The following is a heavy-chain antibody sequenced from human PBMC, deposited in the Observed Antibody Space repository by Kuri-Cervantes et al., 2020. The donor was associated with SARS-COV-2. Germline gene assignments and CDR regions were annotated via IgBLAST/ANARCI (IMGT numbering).Heavy chain of an antibody. J-gene: IGHJ4*02. V-gene: IGHV3-23*01. CDR2: ISGSGCST. Sequence: GESLEISCAASGCTFNSYAMSLVLQAPGKGLEWVSAISGSGCSTHYADSVKGRFTLSRDNSKNKLYLQMNSLSAEDTAVYYCARQGGRAICVDYWGQGTLVTVSS. CDR1: GCTFNSYA. CDR3: ARQGGRAICVDY. D-gene: IGHD6-25*01.